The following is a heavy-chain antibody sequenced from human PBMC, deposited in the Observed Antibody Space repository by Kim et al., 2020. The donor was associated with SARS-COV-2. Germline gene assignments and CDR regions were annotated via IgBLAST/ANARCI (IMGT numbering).Heavy chain of an antibody. Sequence: GGSLRLSCAASGFTFSSYAMSWFRQAPGKGLEWVSAISGSGGSTYYADSVKGRFTISRDNSKNTLYLQMNSLRAEDTAVYYCAKGPHYDILTGYYPSGDYWGQGTLVTVSS. D-gene: IGHD3-9*01. V-gene: IGHV3-23*01. CDR1: GFTFSSYA. CDR2: ISGSGGST. J-gene: IGHJ4*02. CDR3: AKGPHYDILTGYYPSGDY.